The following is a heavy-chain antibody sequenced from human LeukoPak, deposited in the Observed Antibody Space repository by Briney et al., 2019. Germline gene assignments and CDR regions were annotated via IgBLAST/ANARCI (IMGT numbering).Heavy chain of an antibody. J-gene: IGHJ4*02. CDR2: IIPIFGTA. V-gene: IGHV1-69*13. CDR1: GGTFSSYA. CDR3: ARDKSTDYYGSGSLDY. D-gene: IGHD3-10*01. Sequence: SVKVSCKASGGTFSSYAISWVRQAPGQGLEWMGGIIPIFGTANYAQKFQGRVTITADESTSTAYMELSSLRSEDTAVYYCARDKSTDYYGSGSLDYWGQGTLVTVSS.